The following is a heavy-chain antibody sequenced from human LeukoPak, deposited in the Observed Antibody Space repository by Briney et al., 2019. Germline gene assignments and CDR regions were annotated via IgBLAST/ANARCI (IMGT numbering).Heavy chain of an antibody. J-gene: IGHJ6*04. CDR1: GGSISSSNW. Sequence: SGTLSLTCAVSGGSISSSNWWSWVRQPPGKGLEWIGEIYHSGSTNYNPSLKGRVTISVDKSKNQFSLKLSSVTAADTAVYYCARLRCSGGSCYSEFSDYYYGMDVWGKGTTVTVSS. V-gene: IGHV4-4*02. CDR3: ARLRCSGGSCYSEFSDYYYGMDV. D-gene: IGHD2-15*01. CDR2: IYHSGST.